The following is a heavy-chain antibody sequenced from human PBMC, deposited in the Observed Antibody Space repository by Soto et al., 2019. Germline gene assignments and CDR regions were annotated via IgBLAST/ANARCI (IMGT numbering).Heavy chain of an antibody. CDR1: GGTFSSYA. CDR3: AKKEEYDHVWGKSPLD. V-gene: IGHV1-69*06. D-gene: IGHD3-16*01. Sequence: GASVKVSCKASGGTFSSYAISWVRQAPGQGLEWMGGIIPIFGTANYAQKFQGRVTITADKSTSTAYMELNSLRAEDTALYYCAKKEEYDHVWGKSPLDWGQGTLVTVSS. J-gene: IGHJ4*03. CDR2: IIPIFGTA.